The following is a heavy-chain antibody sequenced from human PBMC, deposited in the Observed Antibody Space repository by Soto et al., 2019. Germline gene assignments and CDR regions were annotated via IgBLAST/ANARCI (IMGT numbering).Heavy chain of an antibody. V-gene: IGHV3-74*01. CDR2: LNHEGTYK. J-gene: IGHJ4*02. CDR1: GFTFRDNW. CDR3: ASGGLEPFDH. Sequence: PGGSLRLSCAASGFTFRDNWMHCVRQAPGQGLVWVSRLNHEGTYKSYADSVKGRFTISRDNVKSELYLQMNNLRAEDTAAYYSASGGLEPFDHWGQGNLVPFSS. D-gene: IGHD1-1*01.